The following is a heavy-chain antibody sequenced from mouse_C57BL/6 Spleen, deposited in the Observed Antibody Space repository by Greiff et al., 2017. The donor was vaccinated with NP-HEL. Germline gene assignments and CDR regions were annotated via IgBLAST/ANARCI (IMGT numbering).Heavy chain of an antibody. V-gene: IGHV3-6*01. CDR1: GYSITSGYY. Sequence: ESGPGLVKPSQSLSLTCSVTGYSITSGYYWNWIRQFPGTKLEWMGYISYDGSNNYNPSLKNRISITRDTSKNQFFLKLNSVTTEDTATYYCARENDYDGDWCAYWGQGALVTVSA. J-gene: IGHJ3*01. CDR2: ISYDGSN. D-gene: IGHD2-4*01. CDR3: ARENDYDGDWCAY.